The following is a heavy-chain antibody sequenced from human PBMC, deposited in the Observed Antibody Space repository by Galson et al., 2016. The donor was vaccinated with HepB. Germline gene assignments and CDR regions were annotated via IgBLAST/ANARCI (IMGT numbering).Heavy chain of an antibody. CDR1: GDSVSSNTVA. CDR3: ARGWNYVKFDY. CDR2: TYFRSRWHN. D-gene: IGHD1-7*01. J-gene: IGHJ4*02. V-gene: IGHV6-1*01. Sequence: CAISGDSVSSNTVAWNWIRQSPSRGLEWLGRTYFRSRWHNDYAGSVRGRIIISPDTSKNHFSLHLTSFTPEDTAVYYCARGWNYVKFDYWGQGTLVTVSS.